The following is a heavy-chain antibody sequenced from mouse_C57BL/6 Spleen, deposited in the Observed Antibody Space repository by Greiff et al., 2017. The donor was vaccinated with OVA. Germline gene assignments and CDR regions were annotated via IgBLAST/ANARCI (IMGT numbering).Heavy chain of an antibody. Sequence: QVQLQQPGAELVRPGTSVKLSCKASGYTFTSYWMHWVKQRPGQGLEWIGVIDPSDSYTNYNQKFKGKATLTVDTSSSTAYMQLSSLTSEDSAVYYCARGDGDAMDYWGQGTSVTVSS. CDR3: ARGDGDAMDY. V-gene: IGHV1-59*01. J-gene: IGHJ4*01. D-gene: IGHD1-1*01. CDR2: IDPSDSYT. CDR1: GYTFTSYW.